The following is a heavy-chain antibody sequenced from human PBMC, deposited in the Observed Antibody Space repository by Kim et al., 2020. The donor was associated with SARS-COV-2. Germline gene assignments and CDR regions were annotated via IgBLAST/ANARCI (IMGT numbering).Heavy chain of an antibody. J-gene: IGHJ3*01. V-gene: IGHV4-39*01. CDR2: VYYSGSS. CDR3: VKALLGGFDV. CDR1: GGSITTSDYY. D-gene: IGHD2-15*01. Sequence: SETLSLTCTVSGGSITTSDYYWVYIRQPPGKELEWIGNVYYSGSSYSNPSLKSRVTISVDTSRNQFSLKLNSVAAAATADYYCVKALLGGFDVWGAGTMV.